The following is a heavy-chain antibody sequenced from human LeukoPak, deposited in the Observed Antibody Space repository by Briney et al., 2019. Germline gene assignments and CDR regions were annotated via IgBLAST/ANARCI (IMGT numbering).Heavy chain of an antibody. CDR2: ISSSSSTI. CDR3: ARERLFGFYYYMDV. CDR1: GFTFSSYS. Sequence: GGSLRLSCAASGFTFSSYSMNWVRQAPGKGLEWVSYISSSSSTIYYADSVKGRFTISRDNAKNSLYLQMNSLRAEDTAVYYCARERLFGFYYYMDVWGKGTTVTVSS. D-gene: IGHD3-10*02. J-gene: IGHJ6*03. V-gene: IGHV3-48*01.